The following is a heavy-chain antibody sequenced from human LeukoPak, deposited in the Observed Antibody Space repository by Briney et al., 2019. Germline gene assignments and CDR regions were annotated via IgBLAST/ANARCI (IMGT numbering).Heavy chain of an antibody. CDR1: GYTFTDYY. Sequence: GASVKVSCKASGYTFTDYYMHWVQQAPGKGLEWMGRVDPEDGETIYAEKFQGRVTITADTSTDTAYMELSSLRSEDTAVYYCARSGGARTMDVWGKGTTVTVSS. CDR3: ARSGGARTMDV. CDR2: VDPEDGET. D-gene: IGHD3-10*01. J-gene: IGHJ6*04. V-gene: IGHV1-69-2*01.